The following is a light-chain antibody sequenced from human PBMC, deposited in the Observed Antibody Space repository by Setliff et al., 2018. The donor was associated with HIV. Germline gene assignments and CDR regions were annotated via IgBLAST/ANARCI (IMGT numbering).Light chain of an antibody. J-gene: IGLJ1*01. Sequence: ATITCSGDKLGDKYACWYQQKPGQSPVLVIYQDDKRPSGTPERFSGSNSGNTATLTISATQAMDEADYYCQAWDSSSAYVFGPGIKV. V-gene: IGLV3-1*01. CDR1: KLGDKY. CDR3: QAWDSSSAYV. CDR2: QDD.